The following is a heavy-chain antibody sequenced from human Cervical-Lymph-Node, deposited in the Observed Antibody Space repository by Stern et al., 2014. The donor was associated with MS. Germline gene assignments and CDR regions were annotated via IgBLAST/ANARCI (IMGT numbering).Heavy chain of an antibody. Sequence: MQLVESGPGLVKPSQTLSLICAVSGGSMASSTGGYFWSWIRQPPGKGLEWIGFIYYSGSTYYNPSLKGRTTISVDTSKNQVSLRLTSMTAADTAVYYCARVAYCGGDCSAFDSWGQGTLVTVSS. D-gene: IGHD2-21*02. CDR2: IYYSGST. CDR1: GGSMASSTGGYF. V-gene: IGHV4-31*11. J-gene: IGHJ4*02. CDR3: ARVAYCGGDCSAFDS.